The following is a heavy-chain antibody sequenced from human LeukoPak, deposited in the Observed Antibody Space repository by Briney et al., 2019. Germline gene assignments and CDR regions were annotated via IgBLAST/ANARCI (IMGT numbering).Heavy chain of an antibody. D-gene: IGHD2-2*01. Sequence: ASVKASCKASGYTFTGYYMHWVRQAPGQGLEWMGWINPNSGGTNNAKKLQGRVTMTRDTSISTAYMELSRLRSDDTAVYYCAGGARTSCLDYWGQGTLVTVSS. V-gene: IGHV1-2*02. CDR2: INPNSGGT. CDR1: GYTFTGYY. J-gene: IGHJ4*02. CDR3: AGGARTSCLDY.